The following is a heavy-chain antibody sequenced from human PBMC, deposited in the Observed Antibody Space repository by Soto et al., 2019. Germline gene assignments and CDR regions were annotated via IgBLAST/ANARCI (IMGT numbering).Heavy chain of an antibody. CDR3: ARGPRRGSGSYSSYFDY. J-gene: IGHJ4*02. D-gene: IGHD3-10*01. V-gene: IGHV4-34*01. Sequence: SETLSVTCAVYGGSFSGYYWSWIRQPPGKGLEWIGEINHSGSTNYNPSLKSRVTISVDTSKNQFSLKLSSVTAADTAVYYCARGPRRGSGSYSSYFDYWGQGTLVTVSS. CDR2: INHSGST. CDR1: GGSFSGYY.